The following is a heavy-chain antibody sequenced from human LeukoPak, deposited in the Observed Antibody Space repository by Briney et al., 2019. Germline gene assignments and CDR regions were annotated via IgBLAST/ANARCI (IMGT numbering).Heavy chain of an antibody. D-gene: IGHD5-24*01. Sequence: SQTLSLTCTVSGGSISSGSYYWSWIRQPAGKGLEWIGRIYTSGSTNYNPSLKSRVTMSLDTSQNQFSLRLNSVTAADTAVYYCARDRDGYNFRFDYWGQGTLVTVSS. J-gene: IGHJ4*02. CDR2: IYTSGST. V-gene: IGHV4-61*02. CDR3: ARDRDGYNFRFDY. CDR1: GGSISSGSYY.